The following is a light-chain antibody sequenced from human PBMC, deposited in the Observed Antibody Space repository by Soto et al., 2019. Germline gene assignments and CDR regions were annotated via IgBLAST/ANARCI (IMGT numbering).Light chain of an antibody. CDR2: EAS. J-gene: IGKJ5*01. V-gene: IGKV1-33*01. Sequence: DTQMTQSPSSLSASVGDRVTISCRASQSISDYLNWYQQKSGKAPTLLIHEASNLEAGVPSRFSGSRSGTEFILTISNLQPEDVATYYCQQYHDLVFTFSQGTRLEIK. CDR3: QQYHDLVFT. CDR1: QSISDY.